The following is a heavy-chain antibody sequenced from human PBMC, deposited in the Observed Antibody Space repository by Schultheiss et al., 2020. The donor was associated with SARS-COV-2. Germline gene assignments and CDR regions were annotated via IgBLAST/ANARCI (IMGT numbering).Heavy chain of an antibody. CDR1: GGSFSGYY. Sequence: SQTLSLTCAVYGGSFSGYYWSWIRQPPGKGLEWIGEINHSGSTNYNPSLKSRVIISVDTSKNQFSLKLSSVTAADTAVYYCASAHPYCSGGSCYYYYGMDVWGQGTTVTVSS. V-gene: IGHV4-34*01. D-gene: IGHD2-15*01. J-gene: IGHJ6*02. CDR2: INHSGST. CDR3: ASAHPYCSGGSCYYYYGMDV.